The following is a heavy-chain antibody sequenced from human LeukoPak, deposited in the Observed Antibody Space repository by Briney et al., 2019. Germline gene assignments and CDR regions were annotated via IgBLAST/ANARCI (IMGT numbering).Heavy chain of an antibody. J-gene: IGHJ4*02. Sequence: GGSLRLSCVASGFTFSTYSMNWVLQAPGKGLAWVSYIRSSDRAIYYADSVTGRFTISRDNAKNSLYLQMHSLRDEDTAVYYCARDRDWAFDYWGQGTLVTVSS. CDR3: ARDRDWAFDY. V-gene: IGHV3-48*02. CDR2: IRSSDRAI. CDR1: GFTFSTYS. D-gene: IGHD3-9*01.